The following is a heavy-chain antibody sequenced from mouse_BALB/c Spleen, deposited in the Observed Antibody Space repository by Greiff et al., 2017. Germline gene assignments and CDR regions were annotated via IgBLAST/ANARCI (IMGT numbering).Heavy chain of an antibody. Sequence: EVKLMESGGGLVKPGGSLKLSCAASGFTFSDYYMYWVRQTPEKRLEWVATISDGGSYTYYPDSVKGRFTISRDNAKNNLYLQMSSLKSEDTAMYYCARDQDFATVVEDYAMDYWGLGTSVTVSS. D-gene: IGHD1-1*01. J-gene: IGHJ4*01. CDR2: ISDGGSYT. V-gene: IGHV5-4*02. CDR1: GFTFSDYY. CDR3: ARDQDFATVVEDYAMDY.